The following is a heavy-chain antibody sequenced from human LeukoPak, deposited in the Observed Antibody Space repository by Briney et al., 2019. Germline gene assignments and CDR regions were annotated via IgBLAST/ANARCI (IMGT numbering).Heavy chain of an antibody. V-gene: IGHV4-59*08. CDR2: IYYSGST. CDR1: GGSISSYY. Sequence: SETLSLTCTVSGGSISSYYWSWIRQPPGKGLEWIGYIYYSGSTNYNPSLKSRVTISVDTSKDQFSLKLSSVTAADTAVYYCARCIAAAGPGSWWFDPWGQGTLVTVSS. D-gene: IGHD6-13*01. CDR3: ARCIAAAGPGSWWFDP. J-gene: IGHJ5*02.